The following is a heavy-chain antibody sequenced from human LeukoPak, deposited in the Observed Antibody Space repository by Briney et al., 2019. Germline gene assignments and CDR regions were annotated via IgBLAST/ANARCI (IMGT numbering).Heavy chain of an antibody. CDR3: ARFDSSSWSYYYYYHYMDV. CDR1: GFTFSSYW. CDR2: INSDGSST. V-gene: IGHV3-74*01. Sequence: PGGSLRLSCAASGFTFSSYWMHWVRQAPGKGLVRVSRINSDGSSTSYADSVKGRFTISRDNAKNTLYLQMNSLRAEDTAVYYCARFDSSSWSYYYYYHYMDVWGKGTTVTISS. D-gene: IGHD6-13*01. J-gene: IGHJ6*03.